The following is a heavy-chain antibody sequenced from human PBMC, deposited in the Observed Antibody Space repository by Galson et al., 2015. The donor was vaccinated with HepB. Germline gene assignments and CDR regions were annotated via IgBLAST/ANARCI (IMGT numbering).Heavy chain of an antibody. CDR1: GFPFSSYA. J-gene: IGHJ6*02. CDR2: ISYDESNK. CDR3: ARETGDFRVDV. D-gene: IGHD7-27*01. V-gene: IGHV3-30*04. Sequence: SLRLSCAASGFPFSSYAMHWVRQAPGKGLEWVALISYDESNKYYVDSVKGRFTISRDNSKSTLYLQMNSLRAEDTAVYYCARETGDFRVDVWGQGTTVTVSS.